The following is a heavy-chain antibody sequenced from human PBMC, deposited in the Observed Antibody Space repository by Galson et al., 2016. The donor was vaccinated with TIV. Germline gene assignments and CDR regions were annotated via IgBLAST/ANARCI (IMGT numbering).Heavy chain of an antibody. CDR1: GFTFSNYA. V-gene: IGHV3-23*01. D-gene: IGHD3-3*01. CDR2: VSHVGGAT. Sequence: SLRLSCAASGFTFSNYAMSWVRQAPEKGLAWVAAVSHVGGATYYADSVRGRFTISRDDSKNTLYLQMSSLRADDTAIYYCAGVTIVRFAEWSFDHWGQGMLVTVSS. CDR3: AGVTIVRFAEWSFDH. J-gene: IGHJ4*02.